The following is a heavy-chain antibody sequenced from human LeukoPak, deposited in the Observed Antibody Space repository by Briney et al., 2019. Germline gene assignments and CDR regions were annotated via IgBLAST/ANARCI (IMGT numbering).Heavy chain of an antibody. CDR1: GGSISSSTYY. V-gene: IGHV4-39*01. J-gene: IGHJ4*02. D-gene: IGHD6-6*01. CDR3: ARYSSSSGY. CDR2: IYYSGST. Sequence: SETLSLTCAVSGGSISSSTYYWGWIRQPPGKGLEWIGSIYYSGSTYYNPSLKSRVTISVDTSENQFSLKLSSVTAADTAVYYCARYSSSSGYWGQGTLVTVSS.